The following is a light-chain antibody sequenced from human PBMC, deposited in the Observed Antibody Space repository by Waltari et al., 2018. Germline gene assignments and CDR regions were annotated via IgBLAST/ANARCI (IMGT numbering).Light chain of an antibody. CDR3: QQYRYLPPA. CDR1: QDINNF. CDR2: DAS. Sequence: DIQMTQSPSSLSASVGDRVTITCPASQDINNFLNWYQQQPGKAPKLLIYDASHLAAGVPSRFTGSGSWTDFTVTISDLQPDDFATYYCQQYRYLPPAFGGGTKVDI. V-gene: IGKV1-33*01. J-gene: IGKJ4*01.